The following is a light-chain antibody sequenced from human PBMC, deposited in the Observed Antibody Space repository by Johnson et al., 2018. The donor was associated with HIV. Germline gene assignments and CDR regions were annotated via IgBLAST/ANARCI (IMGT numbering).Light chain of an antibody. CDR3: QSYDNALSGSKV. CDR2: GND. J-gene: IGLJ1*01. Sequence: QSVLTQPPSVSGAPGQRVTISCTGSSSNIGAGYDVHWYQQFPGTAPKLLIYGNDNRPSGVPERFYGSKSGTSASLAITGLQAEDEADYYCQSYDNALSGSKVFGTGTEVTVL. V-gene: IGLV1-40*01. CDR1: SSNIGAGYD.